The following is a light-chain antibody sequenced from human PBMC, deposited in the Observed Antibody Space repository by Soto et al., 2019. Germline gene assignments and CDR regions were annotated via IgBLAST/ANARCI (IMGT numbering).Light chain of an antibody. CDR1: SSNIAPNT. J-gene: IGLJ3*02. CDR2: TND. Sequence: QSVLTQPPSASGTPGQSVTISCSGSSSNIAPNTVNWYQHLPGTAPKLLMYTNDQRPSGVPDRFSGSKSGTSASLAISGLQAEDEADYYCQAYDYSLTAFVFGGGTKLTVL. V-gene: IGLV1-44*01. CDR3: QAYDYSLTAFV.